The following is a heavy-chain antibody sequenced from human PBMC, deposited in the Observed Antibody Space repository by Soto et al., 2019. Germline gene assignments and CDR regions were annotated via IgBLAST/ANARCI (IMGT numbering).Heavy chain of an antibody. CDR2: VYNSGRT. D-gene: IGHD1-26*01. Sequence: QVQLQESGPGLVKPSETLSLTCTVSGGSISSYYWSWIRQPPGKGLEWIGYVYNSGRTDYNPSLKSRVTISIDTPKNQFSLNLSSVTAADTAVYYCVRDRPGEGYFDYWGQGTLVTVSS. CDR3: VRDRPGEGYFDY. CDR1: GGSISSYY. V-gene: IGHV4-59*01. J-gene: IGHJ4*02.